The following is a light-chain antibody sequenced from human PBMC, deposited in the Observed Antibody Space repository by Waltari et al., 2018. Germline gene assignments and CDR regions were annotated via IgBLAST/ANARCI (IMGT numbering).Light chain of an antibody. Sequence: DIVMAQSPPFLPVSLGQTASISCRATESLIYTAGNTYLTWFHQRPGQSPRRLIYKVSNRDSWVPDRFSGSGSDTDFTLRITRVQTGDVGLYYCMQGRDWPYSFGQGTRLEI. V-gene: IGKV2-30*01. CDR3: MQGRDWPYS. J-gene: IGKJ2*01. CDR2: KVS. CDR1: ESLIYTAGNTY.